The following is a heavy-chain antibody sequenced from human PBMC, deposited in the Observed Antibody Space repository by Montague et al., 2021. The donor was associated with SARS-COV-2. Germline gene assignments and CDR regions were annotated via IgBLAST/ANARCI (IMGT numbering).Heavy chain of an antibody. J-gene: IGHJ5*02. CDR3: ARAVTTGIDWFDP. D-gene: IGHD4-17*01. CDR1: SGSISSHY. V-gene: IGHV4-59*11. Sequence: SETLSLTCTVSSGSISSHYWSWIRQPPWKGLEWIGYVNYGGSTNYNPSLRSRVSISLDTSKNQFSLRLNSVTAADTAVYYCARAVTTGIDWFDPWGQGTLVIVSS. CDR2: VNYGGST.